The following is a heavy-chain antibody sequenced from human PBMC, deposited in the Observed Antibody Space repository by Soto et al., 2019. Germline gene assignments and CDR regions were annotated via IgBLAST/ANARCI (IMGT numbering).Heavy chain of an antibody. V-gene: IGHV4-61*01. CDR3: AAGQVSANAYGSPVPYHFYGMTV. Sequence: QVQLRESGPGLVKPSETLSLTCTVSGDSVTGSSYYWSWVRQSPGKGLEWIAYIYYGDYTNYSPSLASRAAISVDPSRNQVSLKLTSVTAADTAVYSCAAGQVSANAYGSPVPYHFYGMTVWGQGTTVTVSS. J-gene: IGHJ6*02. CDR2: IYYGDYT. D-gene: IGHD3-10*01. CDR1: GDSVTGSSYY.